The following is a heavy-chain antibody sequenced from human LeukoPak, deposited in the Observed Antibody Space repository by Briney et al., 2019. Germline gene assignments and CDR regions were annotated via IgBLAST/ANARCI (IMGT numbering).Heavy chain of an antibody. CDR1: GFTFSSYW. CDR3: ARVRDSSGYYGYYYYYYGMDV. Sequence: GGALRHSCAASGFTFSSYWMHWVRPAPGKGLVWVSRINSDGSSTSYADSVEGRVTISRDNAKNTLYLQLNSLRAEDTAVYYCARVRDSSGYYGYYYYYYGMDVWGQGTTVTVSS. V-gene: IGHV3-74*01. D-gene: IGHD3-22*01. J-gene: IGHJ6*02. CDR2: INSDGSST.